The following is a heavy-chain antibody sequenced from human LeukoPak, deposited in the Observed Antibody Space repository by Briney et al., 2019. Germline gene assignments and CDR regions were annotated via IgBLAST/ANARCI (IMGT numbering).Heavy chain of an antibody. CDR2: ISGSGGST. D-gene: IGHD3-22*01. J-gene: IGHJ5*02. CDR1: GFTFSSYA. CDR3: TTSKYYYDSSGYYH. V-gene: IGHV3-23*01. Sequence: SGGSLRLSCAASGFTFSSYAMSWVRQAPGKGLEWVSAISGSGGSTYYADSVKGRFTISRDNSKNTLYLQMNSLKTEDTAVYYCTTSKYYYDSSGYYHWGQGTLVTVSS.